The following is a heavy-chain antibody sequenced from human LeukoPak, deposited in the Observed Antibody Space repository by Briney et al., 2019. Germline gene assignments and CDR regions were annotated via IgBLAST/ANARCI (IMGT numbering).Heavy chain of an antibody. CDR3: HAFSSRDRYNWFDP. Sequence: GASVKVSCKASGYTFTSYDINWVRQATGQGLEWMGWMNPNSGNTGYAQKFQGRVTMTRNTSISTAYMELSSLRSEDTAVYYCHAFSSRDRYNWFDPWGQGTLVTVSS. CDR1: GYTFTSYD. D-gene: IGHD6-6*01. CDR2: MNPNSGNT. V-gene: IGHV1-8*01. J-gene: IGHJ5*02.